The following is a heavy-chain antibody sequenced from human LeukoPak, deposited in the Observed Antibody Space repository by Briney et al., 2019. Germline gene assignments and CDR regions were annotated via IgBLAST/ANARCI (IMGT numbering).Heavy chain of an antibody. CDR2: INPNSGGT. V-gene: IGHV1-2*02. D-gene: IGHD1-1*01. Sequence: GASVKVSCKASGYTFTGYYMHWVRQAPGQGLEWMGWINPNSGGTNYAQKFQGRVTMTRDTSISTAYMELSRLRSDDTAVYYCARAQLILLRYFFDYWGQGTLVTVSS. CDR3: ARAQLILLRYFFDY. CDR1: GYTFTGYY. J-gene: IGHJ4*02.